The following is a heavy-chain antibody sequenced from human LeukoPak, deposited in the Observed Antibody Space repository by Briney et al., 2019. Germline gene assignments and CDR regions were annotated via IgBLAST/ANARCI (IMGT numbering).Heavy chain of an antibody. CDR1: GASFESHY. J-gene: IGHJ4*02. D-gene: IGHD4-23*01. CDR3: VRTGWELLTT. Sequence: SETLSLTCNVSGASFESHYWTWIRQTPDKRLEWIGYYFDTGSTDYNPSLKSRVTMSVDRSKNQFFLSLKSVTAADTAVYYCVRTGWELLTTWGPGTPVTVSS. CDR2: YFDTGST. V-gene: IGHV4-59*11.